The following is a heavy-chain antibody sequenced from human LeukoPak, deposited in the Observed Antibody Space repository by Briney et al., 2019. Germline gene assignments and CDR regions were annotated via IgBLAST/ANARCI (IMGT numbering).Heavy chain of an antibody. V-gene: IGHV4-59*08. D-gene: IGHD3-22*01. CDR2: IYYSGSS. CDR3: ARRETLNYYDSSGYTTHPFDY. CDR1: GSSISSYY. Sequence: PSETLSLTCTVSGSSISSYYWSWIRQPPGKGLEWIGYIYYSGSSNYYASLKSRVSISVDTSKTQFSLKLSTVTAADTAVYYCARRETLNYYDSSGYTTHPFDYWGQGTLVTVSS. J-gene: IGHJ4*02.